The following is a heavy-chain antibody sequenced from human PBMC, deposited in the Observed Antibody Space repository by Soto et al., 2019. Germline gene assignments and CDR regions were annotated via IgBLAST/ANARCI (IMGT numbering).Heavy chain of an antibody. J-gene: IGHJ4*02. V-gene: IGHV1-3*01. CDR3: ARVHFDWLAFDY. D-gene: IGHD3-9*01. CDR1: GYTFTSYA. CDR2: INAGNGHT. Sequence: QVQLVQSGAEVKKPGASVKVSCKVSGYTFTSYAMHWVRQAPGQRLEWMGWINAGNGHTKYSQKFQGRVTITRDTSASTAYMELSSLRFEDTAVYSCARVHFDWLAFDYWGQGTLVTVSS.